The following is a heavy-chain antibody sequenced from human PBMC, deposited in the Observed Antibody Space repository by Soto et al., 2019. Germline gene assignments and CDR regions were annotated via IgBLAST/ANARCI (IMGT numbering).Heavy chain of an antibody. CDR1: GLTVRSSY. CDR3: ARDRVGDNSSSP. J-gene: IGHJ4*02. D-gene: IGHD6-13*01. CDR2: IYSGGST. V-gene: IGHV3-66*01. Sequence: EVQLVESGGGLVQPGGSLRISCAASGLTVRSSYMSWVRQATGKGLEWVSLIYSGGSTYYADSVKGRFTISRDNSKNTLYLQMHSLRAEDTAEYFCARDRVGDNSSSPGGQGTPVTVSS.